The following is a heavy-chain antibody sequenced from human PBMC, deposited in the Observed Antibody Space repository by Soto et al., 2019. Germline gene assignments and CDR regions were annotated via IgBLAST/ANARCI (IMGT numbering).Heavy chain of an antibody. CDR2: MNPNSGDT. CDR3: ARGLKFTTPLVRGVNPYYYYYMDV. Sequence: QVQLVQSGAEVKKPGASVKVSCKASGYTFSSYDINWVRQATGQGLEWTGWMNPNSGDTNYPQKFQGRVTMTRNTSIATAYMELSSLRSEDTAVYYCARGLKFTTPLVRGVNPYYYYYMDVWGEGTTVTVSS. V-gene: IGHV1-8*01. CDR1: GYTFSSYD. D-gene: IGHD3-10*01. J-gene: IGHJ6*03.